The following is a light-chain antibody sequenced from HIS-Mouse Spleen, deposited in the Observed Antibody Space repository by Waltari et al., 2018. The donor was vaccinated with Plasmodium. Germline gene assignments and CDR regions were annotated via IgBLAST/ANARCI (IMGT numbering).Light chain of an antibody. CDR1: QSISSY. V-gene: IGKV1-39*01. Sequence: DIQMTQSPSSLSASVGDRVTITCRASQSISSYLNWYQQKPGKAPKLLIYAASSLQSGVPSRFSGSGSGTDFTLTISSMQSEDFAVYYCQQYNNWPRGTFGQGTKVEIK. J-gene: IGKJ1*01. CDR3: QQYNNWPRGT. CDR2: AAS.